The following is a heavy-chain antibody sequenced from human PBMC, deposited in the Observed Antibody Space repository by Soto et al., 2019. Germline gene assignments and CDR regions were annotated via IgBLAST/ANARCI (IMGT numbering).Heavy chain of an antibody. J-gene: IGHJ5*02. V-gene: IGHV3-33*01. D-gene: IGHD3-3*01. Sequence: QVQLVESGGGVVQPGRSLRLSCAASGFTFSSYGMHWVRQAPGKGLEWVAVIWYDGSNKYYADSVKGRFTISRDNSKNTLYLQMNSLRAEDTAVYYCARQITIFGVAYYGNWFDPWGQGTLVTVSS. CDR2: IWYDGSNK. CDR1: GFTFSSYG. CDR3: ARQITIFGVAYYGNWFDP.